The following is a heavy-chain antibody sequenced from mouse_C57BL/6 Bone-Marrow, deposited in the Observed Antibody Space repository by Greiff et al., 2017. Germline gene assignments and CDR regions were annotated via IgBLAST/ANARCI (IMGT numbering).Heavy chain of an antibody. CDR2: FHPYTDDP. CDR3: ARGGNYGGYYFDY. V-gene: IGHV1-47*01. Sequence: QVQLKQSGAELVKPGASVKMSCKASGYTFTTYPIEWMKQNHGKSLEWIGNFHPYTDDPKYNEKFKGKATLTVAKSSSTVYLELSRLTSDDSAVYYCARGGNYGGYYFDYWCQGTTLTVSS. J-gene: IGHJ2*01. CDR1: GYTFTTYP. D-gene: IGHD2-1*01.